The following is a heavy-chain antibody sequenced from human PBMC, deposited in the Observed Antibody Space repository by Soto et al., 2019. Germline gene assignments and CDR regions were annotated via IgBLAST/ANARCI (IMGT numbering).Heavy chain of an antibody. Sequence: GGSLRLSCAASGFTFRSFTMNWVRQAPGKGLEWVSTISSNSAYIYYTDTLRGRFTISRDNAKNSLHLQMNSLRAEDTAVYYCTRDASRDSSARGWFDPWGPGTLVTVSS. CDR3: TRDASRDSSARGWFDP. V-gene: IGHV3-21*01. CDR1: GFTFRSFT. D-gene: IGHD6-13*01. CDR2: ISSNSAYI. J-gene: IGHJ5*02.